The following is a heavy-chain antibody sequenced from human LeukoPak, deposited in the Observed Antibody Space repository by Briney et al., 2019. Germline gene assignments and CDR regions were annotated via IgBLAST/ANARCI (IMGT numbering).Heavy chain of an antibody. J-gene: IGHJ3*02. Sequence: GGSLRLSCAASGFTFSSYGMSWVRQAPGKGLEWVSAISGSGGSTNYADSVKGRFTISRDNSKNTLYVQMNSLRAEDTAVYYCAKDQGGPGAFDIWGQGTMVTVSS. D-gene: IGHD1-26*01. V-gene: IGHV3-23*01. CDR3: AKDQGGPGAFDI. CDR2: ISGSGGST. CDR1: GFTFSSYG.